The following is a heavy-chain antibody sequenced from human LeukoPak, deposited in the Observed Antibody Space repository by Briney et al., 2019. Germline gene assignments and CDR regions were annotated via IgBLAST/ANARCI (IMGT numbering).Heavy chain of an antibody. CDR3: ARHGTISSESYFDY. D-gene: IGHD1-14*01. J-gene: IGHJ4*02. Sequence: PSETLSLTCSVSGGSVSSYYWSWIRQSPGKGLEWIGYIHNSGRTNYNPSLKSRVTGFVDTSKNQVSLRLSSVTAADTAVYYCARHGTISSESYFDYWGQGTLVTVSS. CDR2: IHNSGRT. CDR1: GGSVSSYY. V-gene: IGHV4-59*08.